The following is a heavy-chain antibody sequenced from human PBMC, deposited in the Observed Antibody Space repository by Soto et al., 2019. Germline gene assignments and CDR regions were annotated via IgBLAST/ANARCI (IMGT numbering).Heavy chain of an antibody. D-gene: IGHD6-13*01. CDR2: TSHDGVT. CDR1: SGSIDNVYW. J-gene: IGHJ4*02. V-gene: IGHV4-4*02. CDR3: ARSRYFIAAAGRFDY. Sequence: SETLSLTCAVSSGSIDNVYWWSWVRQSPGKGLEWIGETSHDGVTNYNPSLEGRVTISVDTSKNQFSLKLSSVTAADTAVYYCARSRYFIAAAGRFDYWGQGTLVTVSS.